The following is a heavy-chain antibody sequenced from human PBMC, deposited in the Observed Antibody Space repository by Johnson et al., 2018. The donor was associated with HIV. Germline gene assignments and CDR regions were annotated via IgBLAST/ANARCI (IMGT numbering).Heavy chain of an antibody. CDR2: INWNGGSI. CDR1: GFTFDDYG. CDR3: ARGDGSGSTGAFDI. V-gene: IGHV3-20*04. Sequence: VQLVESGGGVVRPGGSLRLSCAASGFTFDDYGMSWVRQAPGKGLEWVSGINWNGGSIGYGDSVKGRFTISRDNAKNPLYLQMNSLRDEDTALYYGARGDGSGSTGAFDIWGQGTMVTVSS. J-gene: IGHJ3*02. D-gene: IGHD3-10*01.